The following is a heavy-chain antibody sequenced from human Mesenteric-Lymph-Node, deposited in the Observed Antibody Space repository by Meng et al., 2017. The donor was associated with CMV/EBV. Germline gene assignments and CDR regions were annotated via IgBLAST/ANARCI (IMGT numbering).Heavy chain of an antibody. CDR3: RRGHYKRV. V-gene: IGHV3-7*01. CDR2: IKSDGNEK. D-gene: IGHD3-9*01. J-gene: IGHJ4*01. Sequence: GGSLRLSCAASGFTFSDFWMNWVRQAPGRGLEWVANIKSDGNEKNYVDSVKGRFTISRDNAKNSLFLQMNNLRVEDTAVYYCRRGHYKRVWGRGTLVTVSS. CDR1: GFTFSDFW.